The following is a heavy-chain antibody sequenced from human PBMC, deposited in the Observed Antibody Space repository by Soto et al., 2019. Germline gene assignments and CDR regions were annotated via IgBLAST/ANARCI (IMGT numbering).Heavy chain of an antibody. V-gene: IGHV3-21*01. Sequence: EVQLVESGGGLVKPGGSLRLSCAASGFTFSSYSMNWVRQAPGKGLEWVSSISSSSSYIYYADSVKGRFTISRDNAKNSLYLQMNSLRAEDTAVYYCARGIPHQYSSSPGWFDPWGQGTLVTVSS. D-gene: IGHD6-6*01. CDR1: GFTFSSYS. CDR2: ISSSSSYI. J-gene: IGHJ5*02. CDR3: ARGIPHQYSSSPGWFDP.